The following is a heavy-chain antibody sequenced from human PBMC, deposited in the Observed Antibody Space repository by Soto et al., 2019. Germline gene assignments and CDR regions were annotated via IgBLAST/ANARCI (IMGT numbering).Heavy chain of an antibody. J-gene: IGHJ5*02. CDR1: GGTFSNYA. CDR2: IIPIFGTR. V-gene: IGHV1-69*15. CDR3: AKDGGREGYFGNWFDP. D-gene: IGHD2-15*01. Sequence: QVQLVQSGAEVKKPGSSVKVSCKASGGTFSNYAITWVRQAPGQGLEWLGRIIPIFGTRDYAQKFQGRVTISAAESTTKAYMDMGSLRSDDTAVYYCAKDGGREGYFGNWFDPWGQGTLVTVSS.